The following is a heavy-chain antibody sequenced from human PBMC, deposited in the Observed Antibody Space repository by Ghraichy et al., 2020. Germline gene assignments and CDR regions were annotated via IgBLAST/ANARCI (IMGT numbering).Heavy chain of an antibody. CDR2: INHSGST. CDR3: ARHWIRRLGYCSGGSCRKRYGDAFDI. D-gene: IGHD2-15*01. Sequence: ETLSLTCAVYGGSFSGYYWSWIRQPPGKGLEWIGEINHSGSTNYNPSLKSRVTISVDTSKNQFSLKLSSVTAADTAVYYCARHWIRRLGYCSGGSCRKRYGDAFDIWGQGTMVTVSS. CDR1: GGSFSGYY. J-gene: IGHJ3*02. V-gene: IGHV4-34*01.